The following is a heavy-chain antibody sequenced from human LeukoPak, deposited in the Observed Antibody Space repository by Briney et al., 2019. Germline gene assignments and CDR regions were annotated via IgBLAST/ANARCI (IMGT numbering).Heavy chain of an antibody. J-gene: IGHJ4*02. V-gene: IGHV3-48*01. D-gene: IGHD3-10*01. CDR2: ISSSSSVI. Sequence: GGSLRLSCAASGFTFSNYSMNWVRQAPGKGLEWVSYISSSSSVIYYADSVKGRFTISRDNAKNSLYLQMNSLRAEDSAVFYCARGSKYDSGPFDYWGQGTLVTVSS. CDR3: ARGSKYDSGPFDY. CDR1: GFTFSNYS.